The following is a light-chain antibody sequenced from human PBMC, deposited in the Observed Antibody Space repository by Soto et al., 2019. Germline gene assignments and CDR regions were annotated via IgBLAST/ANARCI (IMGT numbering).Light chain of an antibody. J-gene: IGKJ1*01. CDR2: GAS. V-gene: IGKV3-20*01. CDR1: QSVTSSY. Sequence: EIVLTQSPGTLSLSPGERATLSCRASQSVTSSYLTRYQQKPGQAPRLLIYGASSRAAGIPDRFSGSGSGTDFTLTINRLEPEEFAVYYCQQYGTSLSWTFGQGTKVEIK. CDR3: QQYGTSLSWT.